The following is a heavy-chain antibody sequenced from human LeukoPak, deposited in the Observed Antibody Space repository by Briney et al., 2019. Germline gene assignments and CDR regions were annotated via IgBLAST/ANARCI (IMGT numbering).Heavy chain of an antibody. V-gene: IGHV1-46*01. CDR3: ARGYCSGGSCHYTIYYFDY. D-gene: IGHD2-15*01. Sequence: GASVKVSCKASGYTFTSYYMHWVRQAPGQGLEWMGIINPNGGSTSYAQKFQGEVTMTRDTSTSTVYMEPSSLRSEDTAVYYCARGYCSGGSCHYTIYYFDYWGQGTLVTVSS. J-gene: IGHJ4*02. CDR1: GYTFTSYY. CDR2: INPNGGST.